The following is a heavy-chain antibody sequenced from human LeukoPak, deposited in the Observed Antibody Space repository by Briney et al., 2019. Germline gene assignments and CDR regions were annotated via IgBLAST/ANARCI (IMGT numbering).Heavy chain of an antibody. Sequence: SETLSLTCTVSGGSISSYYWSWIRQPPGKGLEWIGYIYYSGSTNYNPSLKSRVTISVDTSKNQFSLKLSSVTAADTAVYYCARYGDYGRDYMDVWSKGTTVTISS. V-gene: IGHV4-59*01. J-gene: IGHJ6*03. D-gene: IGHD4-17*01. CDR3: ARYGDYGRDYMDV. CDR2: IYYSGST. CDR1: GGSISSYY.